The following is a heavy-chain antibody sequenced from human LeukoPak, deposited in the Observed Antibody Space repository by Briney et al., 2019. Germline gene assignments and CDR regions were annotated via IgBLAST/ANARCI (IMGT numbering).Heavy chain of an antibody. CDR2: IRSKANSYAT. CDR3: TRLAYYDFWSGSPDAFDI. Sequence: PGGSLRLSCAASGFTFSGSAMHWVRQASGKGLEWVGRIRSKANSYATAYAASVKGRFTISRDDSKNTAYLQMNSLKTEDTAVYSCTRLAYYDFWSGSPDAFDIWGQGTMVTVSS. D-gene: IGHD3-3*01. CDR1: GFTFSGSA. J-gene: IGHJ3*02. V-gene: IGHV3-73*01.